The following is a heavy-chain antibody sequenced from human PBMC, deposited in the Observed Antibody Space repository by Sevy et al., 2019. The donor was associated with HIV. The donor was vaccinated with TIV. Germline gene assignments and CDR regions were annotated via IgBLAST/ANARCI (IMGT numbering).Heavy chain of an antibody. J-gene: IGHJ3*02. CDR3: GRGKPSRFTLVRGDLDI. CDR2: IWYDGTNK. CDR1: GFTFSSYG. Sequence: GGSLRLSCAASGFTFSSYGMHWVRQAPGKGLDWVALIWYDGTNKYYADSVKGRFTISRDNSKNTLYLQMNSLRAEDTAVYYCGRGKPSRFTLVRGDLDIWGQGIMVTVSS. V-gene: IGHV3-33*01. D-gene: IGHD3-10*01.